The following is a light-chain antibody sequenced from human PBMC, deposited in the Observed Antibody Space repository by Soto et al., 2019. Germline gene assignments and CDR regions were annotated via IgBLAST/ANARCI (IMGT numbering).Light chain of an antibody. CDR2: GAS. V-gene: IGKV3-20*01. CDR3: QQYGSSPPWT. J-gene: IGKJ1*01. CDR1: QSVSSSY. Sequence: EIVLTQSTGTLSFSPGERATLSSRASQSVSSSYLAWYQQKPGQAPRLLIYGASSRATGIPDRFSGSGSGTDFTLTISRLEPEDFAVYYCQQYGSSPPWTFGQGSNVDIK.